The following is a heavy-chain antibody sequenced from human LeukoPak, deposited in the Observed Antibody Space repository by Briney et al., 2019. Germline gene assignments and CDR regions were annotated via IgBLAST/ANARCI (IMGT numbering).Heavy chain of an antibody. J-gene: IGHJ1*01. V-gene: IGHV3-74*01. Sequence: GGSLRLSCAASGYTLSRYWMHRVRQVPGRGLEWVSRLNEDGRITTYSDSVQGRFIISRDNSKNTLYLQMYSLRAEDTALYFCARDLGGIAGSWGQGTLVTVSS. CDR2: LNEDGRIT. CDR1: GYTLSRYW. D-gene: IGHD1-26*01. CDR3: ARDLGGIAGS.